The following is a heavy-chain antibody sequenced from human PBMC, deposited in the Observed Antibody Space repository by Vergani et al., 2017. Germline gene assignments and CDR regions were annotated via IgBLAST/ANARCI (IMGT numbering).Heavy chain of an antibody. CDR3: ARAGLPFYAFDMDV. J-gene: IGHJ6*03. CDR1: GDSIRSGVYY. CDR2: IYHTGTT. V-gene: IGHV4-31*03. D-gene: IGHD2/OR15-2a*01. Sequence: QVQLQESGPGLVKPSQTLSLTCTVSGDSIRSGVYYWGWIRQHPGQGLEWIGYIYHTGTTYYNPSLRGRINISVDTSKNQLSLKLTSVTAADTAVYFCARAGLPFYAFDMDVWGKGITVTVSS.